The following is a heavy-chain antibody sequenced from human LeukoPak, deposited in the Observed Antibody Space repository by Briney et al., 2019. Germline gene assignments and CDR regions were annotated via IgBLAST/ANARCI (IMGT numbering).Heavy chain of an antibody. CDR3: ARLGYCSGGSCYRSYYYGMDV. D-gene: IGHD2-15*01. J-gene: IGHJ6*02. CDR1: GFTFNSYW. V-gene: IGHV3-7*04. Sequence: GGSLRLSCAASGFTFNSYWMTWVRQAPGKGLEWVASIKQDGSEKYYVDSVKGRFTISRDNAKSSLYLQMNSLRAEDTAVYYCARLGYCSGGSCYRSYYYGMDVWGQGTTVTVSS. CDR2: IKQDGSEK.